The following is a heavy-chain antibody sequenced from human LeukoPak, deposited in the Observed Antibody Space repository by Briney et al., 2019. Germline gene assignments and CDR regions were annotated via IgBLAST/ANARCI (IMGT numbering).Heavy chain of an antibody. CDR2: SHHSGTA. Sequence: SETLSLTCTVSGDSISDSVYYWTWIRQPPGQGLEWIGYSHHSGTAYYNPSLEGRVAISVDTSKNQFSLTLRSVTAADTAMYYCARQYIKGVHPFDHWGQGTLVAVSS. D-gene: IGHD1-14*01. J-gene: IGHJ4*02. CDR1: GDSISDSVYY. CDR3: ARQYIKGVHPFDH. V-gene: IGHV4-31*03.